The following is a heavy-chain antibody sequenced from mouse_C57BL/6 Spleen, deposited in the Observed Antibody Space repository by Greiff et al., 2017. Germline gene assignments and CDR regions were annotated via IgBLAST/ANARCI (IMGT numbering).Heavy chain of an antibody. D-gene: IGHD2-3*01. CDR1: GFTFSDYG. CDR2: ISSGSSTI. J-gene: IGHJ2*01. V-gene: IGHV5-17*01. CDR3: ARPLDDGYLYYFDY. Sequence: EVKLQESGGGLVKPGGSLKLSCAASGFTFSDYGMHWVRQAPEKGLEWVAYISSGSSTIYYADTVKGRFTISRDNAKNTLFLQMTSLRSEDTAMYYCARPLDDGYLYYFDYWGQGTTLTVSS.